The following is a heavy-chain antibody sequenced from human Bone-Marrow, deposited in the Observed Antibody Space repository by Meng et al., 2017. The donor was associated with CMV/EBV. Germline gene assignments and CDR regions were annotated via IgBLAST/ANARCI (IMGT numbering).Heavy chain of an antibody. V-gene: IGHV3-21*04. CDR2: VTSRSDYI. Sequence: GGPLRLSCPAPGFPFSSYDMNWVRRPPGKGLEWVSSVTSRSDYISYAASVKGRFTISRDNTENSLYLKMHSRTAEDTAVYYCAREPSRGMDVWGQGTTVTVSS. J-gene: IGHJ6*02. CDR1: GFPFSSYD. CDR3: AREPSRGMDV.